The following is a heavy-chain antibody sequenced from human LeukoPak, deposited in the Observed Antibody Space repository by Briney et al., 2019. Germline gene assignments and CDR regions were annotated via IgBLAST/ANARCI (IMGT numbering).Heavy chain of an antibody. D-gene: IGHD3-10*01. CDR2: IYTSGST. V-gene: IGHV4-61*02. J-gene: IGHJ4*02. Sequence: SETLSLTCTVSGGSISSGSYYWSWIRQPAGKGLEWIGRIYTSGSTNYNPSLKIRATISVDTSNNQFSLKLSSVTAADTAVYYCARGGGDYDSGSYYKVLDYWGQGTLVTVSS. CDR3: ARGGGDYDSGSYYKVLDY. CDR1: GGSISSGSYY.